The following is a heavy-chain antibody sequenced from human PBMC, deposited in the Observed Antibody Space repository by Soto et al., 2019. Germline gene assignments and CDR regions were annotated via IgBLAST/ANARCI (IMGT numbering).Heavy chain of an antibody. CDR2: IYYSGSI. V-gene: IGHV4-61*08. D-gene: IGHD2-15*01. Sequence: PSETLSLTCTVSGGSISSAGYYWSWVRQHPGKGLEWIGYIYYSGSINYNPSLKSRVTISVDTSKNQFSLKLSSVIAADTAMYYCARGNCSGGSCYWGSDYWGQGTLVTVSS. CDR3: ARGNCSGGSCYWGSDY. CDR1: GGSISSAGYY. J-gene: IGHJ4*02.